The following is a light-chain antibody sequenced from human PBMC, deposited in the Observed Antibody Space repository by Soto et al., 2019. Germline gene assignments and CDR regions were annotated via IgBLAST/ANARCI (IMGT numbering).Light chain of an antibody. J-gene: IGKJ2*01. CDR2: KAS. CDR3: MQGTHWPYT. V-gene: IGKV2-30*01. Sequence: DVVMTQSPLSLPVTLGQPASISCRSSQSLVYTAGSTHLSWFQQRPGQSPRRLIYKASDRDSGVPDRCSGSGSGTDFTLKISRVEAEDVGIYYCMQGTHWPYTFGQGTKLEIQ. CDR1: QSLVYTAGSTH.